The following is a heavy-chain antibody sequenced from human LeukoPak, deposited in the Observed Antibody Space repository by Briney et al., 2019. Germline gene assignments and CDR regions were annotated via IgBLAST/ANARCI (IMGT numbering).Heavy chain of an antibody. J-gene: IGHJ6*02. CDR2: TYYRSKWYN. V-gene: IGHV6-1*01. Sequence: SQTLSLTCAISGDSVSSNSAAWHWIRQSPSRGLEWLGRTYYRSKWYNDYAVSVKSRITISPDTSKNQFSLQLNSVTPEDTAVYYCARDGPELRFLETSYYYYYGMDVWGQGTTVTVSS. CDR1: GDSVSSNSAA. CDR3: ARDGPELRFLETSYYYYYGMDV. D-gene: IGHD3-3*01.